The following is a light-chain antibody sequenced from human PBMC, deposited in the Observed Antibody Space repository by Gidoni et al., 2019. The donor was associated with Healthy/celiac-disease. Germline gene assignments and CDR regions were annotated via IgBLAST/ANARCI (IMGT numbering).Light chain of an antibody. CDR1: QRVSSY. J-gene: IGKJ5*01. Sequence: EIVLTQSPATLSLSPGERATLSCRASQRVSSYLAWYQQKPGQAPRLLIYDASNRAPCIPARFSGSGSGTDFTLTISSLEPEDFAVYYCQQRSNWPSITFGQGTRLEIK. CDR2: DAS. V-gene: IGKV3-11*01. CDR3: QQRSNWPSIT.